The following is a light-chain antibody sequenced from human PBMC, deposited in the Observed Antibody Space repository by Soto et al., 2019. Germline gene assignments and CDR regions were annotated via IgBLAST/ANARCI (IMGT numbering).Light chain of an antibody. CDR2: EVT. J-gene: IGLJ1*01. CDR1: SSDVGGYDY. V-gene: IGLV2-8*01. Sequence: QSVLTQPASASGSPGQSVTISCAGTSSDVGGYDYVSWYQQHPGRAPKLMIYEVTKRPSGVPDRFSGSKSGNTASLTVSGLQAEDEADYYCSSYAGSNIFYVFGTGTKLTVL. CDR3: SSYAGSNIFYV.